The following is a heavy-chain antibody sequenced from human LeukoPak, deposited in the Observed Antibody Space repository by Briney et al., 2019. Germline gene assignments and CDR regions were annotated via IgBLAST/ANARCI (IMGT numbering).Heavy chain of an antibody. D-gene: IGHD3-22*01. V-gene: IGHV3-9*01. CDR2: ISWNSGSI. CDR3: AKDPSPGYYDSSGYYLHYFDY. J-gene: IGHJ4*02. CDR1: GFTFDDYA. Sequence: PGGSLRLSCAASGFTFDDYAMHWVRQAPGKGLEWVSGISWNSGSIGYAGSVKGRFTISRDNAKNSLYLQMNSLRAEDTALYYCAKDPSPGYYDSSGYYLHYFDYWGQGTLVTVSS.